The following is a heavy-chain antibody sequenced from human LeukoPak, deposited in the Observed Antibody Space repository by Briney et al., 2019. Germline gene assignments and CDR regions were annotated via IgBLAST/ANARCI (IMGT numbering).Heavy chain of an antibody. D-gene: IGHD1-26*01. CDR2: IYYSGST. CDR1: VGSISSYY. V-gene: IGHV4-59*01. J-gene: IGHJ4*02. Sequence: SETLSLTCTVSVGSISSYYWSWIRQPPGKGLEWIGYIYYSGSTNYNPSLESRVTISVDTSKNQLSLKLSSVTAADTAVYYCARRMGQLLPFDYWGQGTLVTVSS. CDR3: ARRMGQLLPFDY.